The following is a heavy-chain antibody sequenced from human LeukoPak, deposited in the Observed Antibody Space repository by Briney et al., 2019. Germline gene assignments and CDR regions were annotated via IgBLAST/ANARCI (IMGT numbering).Heavy chain of an antibody. V-gene: IGHV3-30*18. J-gene: IGHJ6*03. CDR1: GFTFNNYG. CDR2: ISHDGPNK. Sequence: PGGSLRLSCAASGFTFNNYGMHWVRQAPGKGLEWVAVISHDGPNKYYADSVKGRFTISRDNSKNTLYLQMNSLRVEDTAEYYCAKGRSYYGWSDYYYYMDVWGKGTTVTISS. D-gene: IGHD1-26*01. CDR3: AKGRSYYGWSDYYYYMDV.